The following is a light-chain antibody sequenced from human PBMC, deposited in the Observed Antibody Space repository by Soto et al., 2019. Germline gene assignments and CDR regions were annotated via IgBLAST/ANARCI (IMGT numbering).Light chain of an antibody. Sequence: DIQMTQSPSSLSASVGDRVTITCRASQSISRYLNWYQQKVGKAPKLLIYAASSLQSGVPSRFSSSGSGTDFTLTISSLQSEDFAAYYCQQSHISPLTFGPGTKVDIK. J-gene: IGKJ3*01. V-gene: IGKV1-39*01. CDR2: AAS. CDR3: QQSHISPLT. CDR1: QSISRY.